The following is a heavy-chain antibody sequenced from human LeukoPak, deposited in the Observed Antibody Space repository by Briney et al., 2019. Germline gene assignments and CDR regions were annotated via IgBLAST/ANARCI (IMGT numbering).Heavy chain of an antibody. Sequence: GGSLRLSCAASGFTFSSYAMSWVRQAPGKGLEWVSAISGSGGSTYYADSVKGRFTISRDNAKNTLYLQVNSLRAEDSAVYYCARGIQTSSVTFEYWGQGTLVTVSS. CDR1: GFTFSSYA. V-gene: IGHV3-23*01. J-gene: IGHJ4*02. D-gene: IGHD2-2*01. CDR2: ISGSGGST. CDR3: ARGIQTSSVTFEY.